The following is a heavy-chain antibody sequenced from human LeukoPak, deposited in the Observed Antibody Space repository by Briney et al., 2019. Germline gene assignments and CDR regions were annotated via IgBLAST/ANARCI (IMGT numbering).Heavy chain of an antibody. Sequence: EASVKVSCKASGYTFTTYYIHWVRQAPGQGLEWMGIIKPSGGSTSYAQKFQGRVTMTRDTSTSTVYMEVSSLRSEDTAVYYCARAPYAGVFDVWGQGTMVSVSS. D-gene: IGHD2-8*01. CDR3: ARAPYAGVFDV. V-gene: IGHV1-46*01. CDR2: IKPSGGST. J-gene: IGHJ3*01. CDR1: GYTFTTYY.